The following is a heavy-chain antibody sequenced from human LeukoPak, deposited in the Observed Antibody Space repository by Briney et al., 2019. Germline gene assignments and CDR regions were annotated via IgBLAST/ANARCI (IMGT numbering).Heavy chain of an antibody. CDR1: GFTFDDYA. J-gene: IGHJ3*02. CDR3: AKDSRWELLGAFDI. D-gene: IGHD1-26*01. Sequence: GGSLRLSCAASGFTFDDYAMHWVRQAPGKGLEWVSGISWNSGSIGYADSVKGRFTISRDNAKNSLYLQMNSPRAEDMALYYCAKDSRWELLGAFDIWGQGTMVTVSS. V-gene: IGHV3-9*03. CDR2: ISWNSGSI.